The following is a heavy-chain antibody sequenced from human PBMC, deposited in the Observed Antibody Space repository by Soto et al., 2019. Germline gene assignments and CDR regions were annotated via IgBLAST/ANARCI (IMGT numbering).Heavy chain of an antibody. J-gene: IGHJ6*02. V-gene: IGHV1-58*01. CDR1: GFTFTSSA. CDR2: IVVGSGNT. CDR3: AAAAPIAAAGPDSYYYYGMDV. D-gene: IGHD6-13*01. Sequence: SVKVSCKASGFTFTSSAVQWVRQARGQRLEWIGWIVVGSGNTNYAQKFQERVTITRDMSTSTAYMELSSLRSEDTAVYYCAAAAPIAAAGPDSYYYYGMDVWGQGTTVTVSS.